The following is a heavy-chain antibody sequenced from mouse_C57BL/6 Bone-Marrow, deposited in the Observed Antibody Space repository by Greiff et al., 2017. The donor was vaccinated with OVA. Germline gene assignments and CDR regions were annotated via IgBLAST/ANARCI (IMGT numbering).Heavy chain of an antibody. V-gene: IGHV1-26*01. CDR2: INPNNGGT. J-gene: IGHJ4*01. D-gene: IGHD2-3*01. CDR3: ARKGVYDFYAMDY. CDR1: GYTFTDYY. Sequence: EVQLQQSGPELVKPGASVKISCKASGYTFTDYYINWVKQSHGKSLEWIGDINPNNGGTSYNQKFKGKATLTVDKSSSTAYMELRSLTSEDSAVYYCARKGVYDFYAMDYWGQGTSVTVSS.